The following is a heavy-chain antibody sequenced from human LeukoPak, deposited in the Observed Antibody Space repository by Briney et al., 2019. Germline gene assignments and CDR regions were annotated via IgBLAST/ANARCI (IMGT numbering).Heavy chain of an antibody. CDR1: GFTFSSYA. D-gene: IGHD5-24*01. V-gene: IGHV3-23*01. CDR3: AKGVRWLQSYYFDY. CDR2: ISGSGGST. Sequence: GGSLRLSCAASGFTFSSYAMSWVRQAPGKGLEWVSAISGSGGSTYYADPVKGRFTISRDNSKNTLYLQMNSLRAEDTAVYYCAKGVRWLQSYYFDYWGQGTLVTVSS. J-gene: IGHJ4*02.